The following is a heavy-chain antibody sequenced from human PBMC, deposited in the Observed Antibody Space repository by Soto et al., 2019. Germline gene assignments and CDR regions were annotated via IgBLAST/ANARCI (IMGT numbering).Heavy chain of an antibody. V-gene: IGHV3-74*01. D-gene: IGHD4-4*01. CDR3: ARDASNSVDS. J-gene: IGHJ4*02. CDR2: IGSDGTST. Sequence: EVQLVESGGGLVQPGGSLRLSCAASGFTFSTYWMHWVRQFPGKGLVWVSRIGSDGTSTNYADSVKGRFTVSRDNAKSTLYLQMNSLRAEDTAVYYCARDASNSVDSWGQGTLVTVSS. CDR1: GFTFSTYW.